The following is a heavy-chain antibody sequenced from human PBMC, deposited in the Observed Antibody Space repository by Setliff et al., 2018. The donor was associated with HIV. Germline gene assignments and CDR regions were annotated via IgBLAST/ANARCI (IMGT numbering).Heavy chain of an antibody. CDR2: IYYSGST. D-gene: IGHD7-27*01. V-gene: IGHV4-59*01. J-gene: IGHJ4*02. CDR3: ARQVGNKFLFDS. CDR1: GDSISSYY. Sequence: SETLSLTCTVSGDSISSYYWSWIRQPPEKGLEWIGYIYYSGSTNYNPSLKSRVTISVDTSKNQFSLKLSSVTAADTSVYYCARQVGNKFLFDSWGQGTLVTVSS.